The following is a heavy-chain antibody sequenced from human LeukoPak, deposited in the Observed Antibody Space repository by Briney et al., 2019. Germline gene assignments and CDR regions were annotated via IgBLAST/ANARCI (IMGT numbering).Heavy chain of an antibody. CDR3: AKTFAQTVTSPPHDY. CDR2: ISWNSGSI. Sequence: PGRSLRLSCAASGFTFDDYAMHWVRQAPGKGLEWVSGISWNSGSIGYADSVKGRFTISRDNSKNTLYLQMNSLRAEDTAVYYCAKTFAQTVTSPPHDYWGQGTLVTVSS. V-gene: IGHV3-9*01. J-gene: IGHJ4*02. D-gene: IGHD4-17*01. CDR1: GFTFDDYA.